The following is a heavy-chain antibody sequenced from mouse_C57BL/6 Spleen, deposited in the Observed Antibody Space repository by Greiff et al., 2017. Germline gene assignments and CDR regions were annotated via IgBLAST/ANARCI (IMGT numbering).Heavy chain of an antibody. J-gene: IGHJ4*01. CDR2: IDPSDSET. CDR3: ARRDYYGPEGGMDY. D-gene: IGHD1-1*01. V-gene: IGHV1-52*01. CDR1: GYTFTSYW. Sequence: VQLQQPGAELVRPGSSVKLSCKASGYTFTSYWMHWVKQRPIQGLEWIGNIDPSDSETHYNQKFKDKATLTVDKSSGTAYMQLSSLTSEDSAVYYCARRDYYGPEGGMDYWGQGTSVTVSS.